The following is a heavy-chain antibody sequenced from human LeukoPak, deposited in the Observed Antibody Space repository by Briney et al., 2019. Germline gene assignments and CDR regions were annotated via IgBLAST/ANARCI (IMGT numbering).Heavy chain of an antibody. J-gene: IGHJ4*02. D-gene: IGHD3-22*01. CDR3: ARGNFYDGSVGY. CDR2: IYSGGNT. CDR1: GFTVSSNY. Sequence: GGSLRLSCAASGFTVSSNYMTWVRQAPGKGLEWVSLIYSGGNTYYADSVKGRFTISRDNSKNTLYLRMNNLTADDTAVYYCARGNFYDGSVGYWGQGTLVTVSS. V-gene: IGHV3-66*01.